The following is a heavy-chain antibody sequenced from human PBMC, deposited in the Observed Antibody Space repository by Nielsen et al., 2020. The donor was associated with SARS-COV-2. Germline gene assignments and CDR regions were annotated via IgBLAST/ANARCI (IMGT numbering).Heavy chain of an antibody. V-gene: IGHV4-39*01. D-gene: IGHD4-17*01. CDR1: GGSISSSSYY. Sequence: SETLSLTCTVSGGSISSSSYYWGWIRQPPGKGLEWIGSIYYSGSTYYNPSLKSRVTISVDTSKNQFSLKLSSVTAADTAVYYCARRGRPDYGDYKGQVDYWGQGTPVTVSS. CDR2: IYYSGST. J-gene: IGHJ4*02. CDR3: ARRGRPDYGDYKGQVDY.